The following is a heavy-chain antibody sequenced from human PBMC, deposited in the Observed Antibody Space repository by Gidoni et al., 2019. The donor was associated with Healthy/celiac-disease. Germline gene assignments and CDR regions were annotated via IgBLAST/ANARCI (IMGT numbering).Heavy chain of an antibody. Sequence: EVQLVQSGAEVNKPGESQTISYQGSRHISTSYWLGWVRQMPGKGLEWMGILYPGDYDTRYSPSFQGQVTISADKSISTAYLQWSSLKASDTAMYYCARLYYGSGLNWFDPWGQGTLVTVSS. CDR1: RHISTSYW. D-gene: IGHD3-10*01. CDR3: ARLYYGSGLNWFDP. CDR2: LYPGDYDT. J-gene: IGHJ5*02. V-gene: IGHV5-51*01.